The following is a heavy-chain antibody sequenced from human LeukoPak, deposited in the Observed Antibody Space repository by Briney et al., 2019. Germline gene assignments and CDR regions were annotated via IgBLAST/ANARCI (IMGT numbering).Heavy chain of an antibody. Sequence: SETLSLTCAVYGGSFSGYYWSWIRQPPGKGLEWIGEINHSGSTNYNPSLKSRVTISVDTSKNQFSLKLSSVTAADTAVYYCARGLMGAFDIWGQGTMVTVSS. J-gene: IGHJ3*02. CDR1: GGSFSGYY. V-gene: IGHV4-34*01. D-gene: IGHD2-8*01. CDR3: ARGLMGAFDI. CDR2: INHSGST.